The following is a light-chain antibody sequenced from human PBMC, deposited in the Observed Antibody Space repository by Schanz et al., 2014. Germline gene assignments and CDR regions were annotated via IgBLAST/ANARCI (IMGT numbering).Light chain of an antibody. J-gene: IGKJ4*01. CDR2: GAS. V-gene: IGKV3-20*01. CDR3: QQYGSSPVT. CDR1: QSVGSS. Sequence: EILMTQSPATLSLSPGERATLSCRASQSVGSSLAWYQQKPGQAPRLLIYGASTRATGIPDRFSGSGSGTDFTLTISRLEPDDFAVYYCQQYGSSPVTFGGGTKV.